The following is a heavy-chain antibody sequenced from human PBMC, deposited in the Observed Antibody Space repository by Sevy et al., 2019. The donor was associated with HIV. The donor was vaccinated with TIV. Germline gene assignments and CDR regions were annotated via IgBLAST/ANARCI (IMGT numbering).Heavy chain of an antibody. CDR1: GFGFSTTW. Sequence: GGSLRLSCAASGFGFSTTWMHWVRQAPGKGLVWVSRIKGDGSITAYADSMKGRFTISRDNAKNTLFLQMNSLRVEDTAVYYCARGGGPVSWGQGTLVTVSS. D-gene: IGHD3-10*01. V-gene: IGHV3-74*01. J-gene: IGHJ5*02. CDR3: ARGGGPVS. CDR2: IKGDGSIT.